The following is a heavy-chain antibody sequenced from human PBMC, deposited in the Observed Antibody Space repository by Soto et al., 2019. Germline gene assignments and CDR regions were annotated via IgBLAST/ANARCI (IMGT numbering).Heavy chain of an antibody. CDR3: ARKLIEGPSDY. Sequence: GASLKVSCKASGYAFTSYGISWVRQAPGQGLEWMGWISANNGNTNYAQKIQGRVTMTTDTSTSTAHMELRSLRSDDTAVYYCARKLIEGPSDYWGQGTLVTVSS. J-gene: IGHJ4*02. V-gene: IGHV1-18*01. CDR2: ISANNGNT. CDR1: GYAFTSYG.